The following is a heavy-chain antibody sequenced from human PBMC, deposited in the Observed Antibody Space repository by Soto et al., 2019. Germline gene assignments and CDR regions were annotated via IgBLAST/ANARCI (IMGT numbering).Heavy chain of an antibody. V-gene: IGHV4-61*01. Sequence: PSETLSLTCSVSGGSVSSATYFWSWIRQSPGKGLEWLGCIYSSGTTNYNPSLNSRVTISVDASKGQFSLKLSSVTAADTAVYFCALSYYDILTGYTVGYYYYGMDVWGQGTTVTVSS. CDR3: ALSYYDILTGYTVGYYYYGMDV. CDR2: IYSSGTT. J-gene: IGHJ6*02. CDR1: GGSVSSATYF. D-gene: IGHD3-9*01.